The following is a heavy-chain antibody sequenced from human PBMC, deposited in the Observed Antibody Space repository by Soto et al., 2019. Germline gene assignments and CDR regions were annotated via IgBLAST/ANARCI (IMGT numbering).Heavy chain of an antibody. CDR3: ARESGATYPRIMSGVDV. Sequence: QVQLVQSGAEVKKPGSSVKVSCKASGGTFSSYAISWVRQAPGQGLEWMGGIIPIFGTANYAQKFQGRVTMTADESTSTADMELSSLRSEDTAVYYCARESGATYPRIMSGVDVWGQGTTVTVSS. V-gene: IGHV1-69*01. D-gene: IGHD3-16*01. CDR2: IIPIFGTA. J-gene: IGHJ6*02. CDR1: GGTFSSYA.